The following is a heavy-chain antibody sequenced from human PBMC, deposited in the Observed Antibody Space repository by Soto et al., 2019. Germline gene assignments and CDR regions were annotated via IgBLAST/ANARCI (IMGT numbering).Heavy chain of an antibody. Sequence: GGSLRLSCAASGFAVSSSYMMWVRQAPGKGLECISVTYTGGSTHYADSVKGRFTISRDDSSNTLYLQMNSLRAEDTAVYYCARDNPITSDYAMDFWGQGNTVIVSS. CDR2: TYTGGST. J-gene: IGHJ6*02. D-gene: IGHD1-20*01. CDR1: GFAVSSSY. V-gene: IGHV3-53*01. CDR3: ARDNPITSDYAMDF.